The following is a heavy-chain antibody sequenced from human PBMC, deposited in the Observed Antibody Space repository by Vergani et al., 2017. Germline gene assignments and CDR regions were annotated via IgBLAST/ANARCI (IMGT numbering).Heavy chain of an antibody. V-gene: IGHV4-38-2*01. D-gene: IGHD3-10*01. Sequence: QVQLQESGPGLVKPSETLTLTCDVSDSSIMTNPYWGWFRQSPGKGLEWIGCIHHSGDTHYNSSLKSRVSISIVSSSKFSLSLTSVTAADTASSYCARHRGAGGFFPSSYFYGMDVWGHGTTVTVSS. J-gene: IGHJ6*02. CDR3: ARHRGAGGFFPSSYFYGMDV. CDR1: DSSIMTNPY. CDR2: IHHSGDT.